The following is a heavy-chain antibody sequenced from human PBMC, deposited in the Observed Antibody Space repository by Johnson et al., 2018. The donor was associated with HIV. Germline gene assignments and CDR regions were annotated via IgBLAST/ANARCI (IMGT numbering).Heavy chain of an antibody. J-gene: IGHJ3*02. CDR2: ISYDGGNK. D-gene: IGHD1-26*01. CDR1: GFTFSSYA. Sequence: QVQLVESGGGVVQPGRSLRLSCAASGFTFSSYAMHSVRQAPGKGLEWVAVISYDGGNKYYADSVKGRFTISRDNSKNTLYLQMNSLRAEDTAVYYCAKWSIVGATFSDAFDIWGQGTMVTVSS. CDR3: AKWSIVGATFSDAFDI. V-gene: IGHV3-30*18.